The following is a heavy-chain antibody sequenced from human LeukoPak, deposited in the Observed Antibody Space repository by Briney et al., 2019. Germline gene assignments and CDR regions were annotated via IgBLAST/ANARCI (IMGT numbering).Heavy chain of an antibody. CDR1: GGSFSGYY. Sequence: SETLSLTCAVYGGSFSGYYWSWIRQPPGKGLEWIGKINHSGSTNYNPSLKSRVTISVDTSKNQFSLKLSSVTAADTAVYYCARGWGAARNWGQGTLVTVSS. J-gene: IGHJ4*02. CDR3: ARGWGAARN. V-gene: IGHV4-34*01. D-gene: IGHD6-6*01. CDR2: INHSGST.